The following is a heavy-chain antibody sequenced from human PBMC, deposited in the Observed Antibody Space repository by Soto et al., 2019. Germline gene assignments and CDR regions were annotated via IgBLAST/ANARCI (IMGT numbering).Heavy chain of an antibody. J-gene: IGHJ4*02. Sequence: EVQLVESGGGLVQPGGSLRLSCAASGFTFSSYWMHWVRQAPGKGLVWVSRIKSDGSSTSYADSVKGRFAISRDNAKNTLYLQMNSLRAEDTAVYYCARVPSIAVAGPHYFDHWGQGTLVTVSS. CDR2: IKSDGSST. CDR1: GFTFSSYW. V-gene: IGHV3-74*01. D-gene: IGHD6-19*01. CDR3: ARVPSIAVAGPHYFDH.